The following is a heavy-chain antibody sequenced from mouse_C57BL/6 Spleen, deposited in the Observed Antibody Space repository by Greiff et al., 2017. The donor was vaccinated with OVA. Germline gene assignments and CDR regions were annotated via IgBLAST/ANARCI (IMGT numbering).Heavy chain of an antibody. Sequence: QVHVKQSGPGLVQPSQSLSITCTVSGFSLTSYGVHWVRQSPGKGLEWLGVIWRGGSTDYNAAFMSRLSITKDNSKSQVFFKMNSLQADDTAIYYCAKDYGSSYWWYFDVWGTGTTVTVSS. J-gene: IGHJ1*03. CDR2: IWRGGST. D-gene: IGHD1-1*01. V-gene: IGHV2-5*01. CDR3: AKDYGSSYWWYFDV. CDR1: GFSLTSYG.